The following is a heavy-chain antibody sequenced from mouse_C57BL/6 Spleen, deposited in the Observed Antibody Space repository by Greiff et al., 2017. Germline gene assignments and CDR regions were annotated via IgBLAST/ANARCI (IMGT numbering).Heavy chain of an antibody. J-gene: IGHJ3*01. CDR1: GFTFSDYY. Sequence: DVMLVESGGGLVQPGGSLKLSCAASGFTFSDYYMYWVRQTPEKRLEWVAYISNGGGSTYYPDTVKGRFTISRDNAKNTLYLQMSRLKSEDTALYYCARRCSYTAWFAYWGQGTLVTVSA. D-gene: IGHD1-1*01. V-gene: IGHV5-12*01. CDR2: ISNGGGST. CDR3: ARRCSYTAWFAY.